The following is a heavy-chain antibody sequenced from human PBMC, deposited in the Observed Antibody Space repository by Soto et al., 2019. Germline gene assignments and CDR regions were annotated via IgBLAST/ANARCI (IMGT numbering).Heavy chain of an antibody. CDR3: TRVGKDFWSGYYYGMDV. J-gene: IGHJ6*02. Sequence: GGSLRLSCTASGFTFGDYAMSWVRQAPGKGLEWVGFIRSKAYGGTTEYAASVKGRFTISRDDSKSIAYLQMNSLKTEDTAVYYCTRVGKDFWSGYYYGMDVWGQGTTVTVSS. D-gene: IGHD3-3*01. V-gene: IGHV3-49*04. CDR2: IRSKAYGGTT. CDR1: GFTFGDYA.